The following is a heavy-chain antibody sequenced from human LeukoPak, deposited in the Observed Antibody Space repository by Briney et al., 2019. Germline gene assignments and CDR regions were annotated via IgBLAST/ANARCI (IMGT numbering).Heavy chain of an antibody. CDR2: INPNSGGT. J-gene: IGHJ3*02. CDR3: ARDTGGGSVRGAFDI. Sequence: ASVKVSCNASGYTFTGYYMHWVRQAPGQGLEWMGWINPNSGGTNYAQNFQGRVTMIRDTSISTAYMELRRLRSDDTAVYYCARDTGGGSVRGAFDIWGQGAMVTVSS. D-gene: IGHD3-10*01. V-gene: IGHV1-2*02. CDR1: GYTFTGYY.